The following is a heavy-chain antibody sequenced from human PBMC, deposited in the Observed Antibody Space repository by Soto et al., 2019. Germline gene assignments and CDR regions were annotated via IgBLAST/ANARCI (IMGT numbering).Heavy chain of an antibody. V-gene: IGHV3-30*18. Sequence: QVHLVESGGGVVQPGTSLRLSCTASGFRFSDYGMDWVRQAPGKGLEWVSRVFYDGSKKYDADSVKGRFTISRDNPRNTVYQQKDSPRADDTAAYYCVKDLALMGDYWGQGTPVTVSS. CDR1: GFRFSDYG. D-gene: IGHD3-16*01. CDR2: VFYDGSKK. CDR3: VKDLALMGDY. J-gene: IGHJ4*02.